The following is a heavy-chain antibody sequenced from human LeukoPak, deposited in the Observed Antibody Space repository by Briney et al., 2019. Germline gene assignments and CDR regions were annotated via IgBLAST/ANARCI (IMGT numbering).Heavy chain of an antibody. Sequence: SETLSLTCTVSGGSISSGGYYWSWIRQHPGKGLEWIGYIYYSGSTYYNPSLKSRVTISVDTSKNQFSLKLSSVTASDTAVYYCARIYYYDSSGYYFFDYWGQGTLVTVSS. V-gene: IGHV4-31*03. CDR2: IYYSGST. J-gene: IGHJ4*02. D-gene: IGHD3-22*01. CDR1: GGSISSGGYY. CDR3: ARIYYYDSSGYYFFDY.